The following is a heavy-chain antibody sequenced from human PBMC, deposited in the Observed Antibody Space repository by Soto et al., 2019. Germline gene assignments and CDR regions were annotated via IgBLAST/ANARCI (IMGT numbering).Heavy chain of an antibody. Sequence: GGSLRLSCTASGFAFDTYAMYWVRQAPGKGLEWVSTVGGSGSDTYYADSVKGRFTISRDNSKNILYLQMNSLRAADTALYFCARDLGGWPDYWGQGTLVTVSS. CDR2: VGGSGSDT. V-gene: IGHV3-23*01. J-gene: IGHJ4*02. CDR1: GFAFDTYA. CDR3: ARDLGGWPDY. D-gene: IGHD2-15*01.